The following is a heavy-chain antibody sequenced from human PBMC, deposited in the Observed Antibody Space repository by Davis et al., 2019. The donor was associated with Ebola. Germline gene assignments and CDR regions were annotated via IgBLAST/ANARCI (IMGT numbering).Heavy chain of an antibody. CDR1: GGSISSSNW. CDR3: ARGYYDFWSGYYFDY. Sequence: PGGSLRLSCAVSGGSISSSNWWSWVRQPPGKGLEWIGEIYHSGSTNYNPSLKSRVTISVDKSKNQFSLKLSSVTAADTAVYYCARGYYDFWSGYYFDYWGQGTLVTVSS. CDR2: IYHSGST. V-gene: IGHV4-4*02. J-gene: IGHJ4*02. D-gene: IGHD3-3*01.